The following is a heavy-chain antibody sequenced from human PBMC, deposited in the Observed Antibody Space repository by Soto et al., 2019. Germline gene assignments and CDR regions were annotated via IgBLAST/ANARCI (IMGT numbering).Heavy chain of an antibody. D-gene: IGHD3-16*01. CDR2: ISGIRDYI. Sequence: EVQLVESGGGLVNPGGSLRLSCAASGFTFSDYIVHWVRRAPGKGLEWVSSISGIRDYIRYADSVTGRFTISRDNAKTSLYLQMNSLTAEDTAVYYCAREGVHTYTDYYFDYWGQGTLVTVSS. CDR3: AREGVHTYTDYYFDY. J-gene: IGHJ4*02. CDR1: GFTFSDYI. V-gene: IGHV3-21*06.